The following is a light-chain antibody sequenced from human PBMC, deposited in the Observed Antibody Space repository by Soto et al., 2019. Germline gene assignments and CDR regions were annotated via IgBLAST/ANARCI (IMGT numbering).Light chain of an antibody. J-gene: IGKJ4*01. CDR3: QQRFDWLT. Sequence: EIVLTQSPATLSLSPGERATLSCRASQSVSSFLAWYQQKPGQAPRLLIYDASNRATGIPARFSGSGSGTDFTLTISSLEPEDFAVYYCQQRFDWLTFGGGTKVEIK. CDR2: DAS. V-gene: IGKV3-11*01. CDR1: QSVSSF.